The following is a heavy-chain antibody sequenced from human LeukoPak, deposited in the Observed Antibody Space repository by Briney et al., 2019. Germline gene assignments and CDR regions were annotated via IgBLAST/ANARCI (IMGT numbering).Heavy chain of an antibody. CDR2: TSSSDAGT. CDR1: GFTLTTYA. V-gene: IGHV3-23*01. Sequence: GGSLRLSCAASGFTLTTYAISWVRQTPGKGLEWVAATSSSDAGTYHADSVRGRFTISRDNSKNTLYLQMNSLRAEDAAVYFCAKAPVTSCRGAYCYPFDSWGQGTLVTVSS. J-gene: IGHJ4*02. D-gene: IGHD2-21*01. CDR3: AKAPVTSCRGAYCYPFDS.